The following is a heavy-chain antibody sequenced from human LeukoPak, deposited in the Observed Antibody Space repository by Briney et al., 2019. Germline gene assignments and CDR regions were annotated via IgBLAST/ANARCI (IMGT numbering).Heavy chain of an antibody. D-gene: IGHD6-19*01. V-gene: IGHV3-53*05. J-gene: IGHJ4*02. CDR2: IYSGGST. Sequence: GGSLRLSCAASGFTVSSNYMSWVRQAPGKGLEWVSVIYSGGSTYYADSVKGRFTISRDNSKNTLFLQMNSLRDEDTAMYYCARVQGGGYRTADSWGQGTLVTVSS. CDR1: GFTVSSNY. CDR3: ARVQGGGYRTADS.